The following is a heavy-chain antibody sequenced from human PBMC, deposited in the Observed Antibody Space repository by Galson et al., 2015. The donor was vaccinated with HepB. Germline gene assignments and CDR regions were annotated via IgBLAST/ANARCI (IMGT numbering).Heavy chain of an antibody. J-gene: IGHJ6*02. CDR2: INTNTGNP. CDR3: AREPLEEIAVEPGAEPVSYGLDI. V-gene: IGHV7-4-1*02. Sequence: SVKVSCKASGYSFSTYGMNWVRQAPGQGLEWMAWINTNTGNPKYAQGFTGRFVLSLDTSVSTAYLQISSLKPEDTAVYYCAREPLEEIAVEPGAEPVSYGLDIWGQGTTVTVSS. D-gene: IGHD2-2*01. CDR1: GYSFSTYG.